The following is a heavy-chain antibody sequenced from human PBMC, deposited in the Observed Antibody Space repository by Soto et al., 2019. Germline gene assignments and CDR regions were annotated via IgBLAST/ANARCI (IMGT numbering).Heavy chain of an antibody. Sequence: QVTLKESGPVLVKPTETLTLTCAVSGFSLSNAGLGVSWIRQPPGKALEWLAHIFSNDEKAYSTSLKSSLTISKDTSKSQVVLTMTNVDPVDTGTYYRARMLWVNWGRDPYWYFDLWGRGTPVTVPS. J-gene: IGHJ2*01. CDR2: IFSNDEK. V-gene: IGHV2-26*01. CDR1: GFSLSNAGLG. CDR3: ARMLWVNWGRDPYWYFDL. D-gene: IGHD7-27*01.